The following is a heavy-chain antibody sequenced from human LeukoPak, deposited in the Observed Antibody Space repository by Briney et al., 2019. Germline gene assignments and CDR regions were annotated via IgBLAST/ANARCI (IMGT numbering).Heavy chain of an antibody. CDR2: TIPILSTP. V-gene: IGHV1-69*13. CDR3: AGADLKFNNLLALNL. D-gene: IGHD1-1*01. CDR1: GGSFSRLS. J-gene: IGHJ5*02. Sequence: ASVKVSCKASGGSFSRLSINWVRQVPGQGLEWMGGTIPILSTPNYAQRFQDSVTFTADGSTSTAYMELSSLTSEDTAVYYCAGADLKFNNLLALNLWGQGTLVTVSS.